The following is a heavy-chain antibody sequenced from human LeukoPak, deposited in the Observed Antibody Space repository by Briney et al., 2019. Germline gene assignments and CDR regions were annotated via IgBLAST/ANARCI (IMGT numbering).Heavy chain of an antibody. CDR1: GFTFSNSA. CDR2: ITTSGGIT. J-gene: IGHJ4*02. V-gene: IGHV3-23*01. D-gene: IGHD3-3*01. CDR3: AKENYDFWSGSTFDY. Sequence: GGSLRLSCAASGFTFSNSAMNWVRQAPGKGLEWVSTITTSGGITYYADSVKGRFTIFRDNSKNTLYLQMNSLRAEDTAVYYCAKENYDFWSGSTFDYWGQGTLVTVSS.